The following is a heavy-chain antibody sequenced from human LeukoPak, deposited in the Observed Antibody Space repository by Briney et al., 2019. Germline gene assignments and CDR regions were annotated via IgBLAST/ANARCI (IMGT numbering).Heavy chain of an antibody. D-gene: IGHD3-3*01. Sequence: GGSLRLACAASGFTVSSNYMSWVRQAPGKGLEWVSVIYSGGSTYYADSVKGRFTISRDNSKNTLYLQMNSLRAEDTAVYYCASDYTIFGVVTTFDYWGQGTLVTVSS. J-gene: IGHJ4*02. CDR3: ASDYTIFGVVTTFDY. CDR1: GFTVSSNY. CDR2: IYSGGST. V-gene: IGHV3-53*01.